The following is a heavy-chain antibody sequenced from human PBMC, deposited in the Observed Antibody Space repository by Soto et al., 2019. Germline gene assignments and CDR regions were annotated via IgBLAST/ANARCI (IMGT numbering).Heavy chain of an antibody. D-gene: IGHD6-6*01. CDR1: GHTFTGYY. J-gene: IGHJ6*02. CDR3: AIEDIAARPRYYGMDV. Sequence: ASVKVSCKASGHTFTGYYMHWVRQAPGQGLEWMGWINPNSGGTNYAQKFQGWVTMTRDTSISTAYMELSRLRSDDTAVYYCAIEDIAARPRYYGMDVWGQGTTVTVSS. V-gene: IGHV1-2*04. CDR2: INPNSGGT.